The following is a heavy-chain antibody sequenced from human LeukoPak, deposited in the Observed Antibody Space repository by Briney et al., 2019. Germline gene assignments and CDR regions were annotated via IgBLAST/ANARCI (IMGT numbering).Heavy chain of an antibody. J-gene: IGHJ4*02. CDR2: INPNSGGT. Sequence: GASVKVSCKASGYTFTGYYMHWVRQAPGQGLEWMGWINPNSGGTNYAQKFQGRVTMTRDTSISTAYMELSRLRSDDTAVYYCARGDDILTDHYKGLDYWGQGTLVTVSS. V-gene: IGHV1-2*02. D-gene: IGHD3-9*01. CDR3: ARGDDILTDHYKGLDY. CDR1: GYTFTGYY.